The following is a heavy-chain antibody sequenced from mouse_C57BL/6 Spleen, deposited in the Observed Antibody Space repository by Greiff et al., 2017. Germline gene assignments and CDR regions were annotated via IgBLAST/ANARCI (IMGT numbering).Heavy chain of an antibody. D-gene: IGHD2-4*01. CDR2: IYPGSGST. CDR3: ARQGYYDEENYFDY. Sequence: QVQLQQPGAELVKPGASVKMSCKASGYNFTSYWITWVKPRPGQGLEWIGDIYPGSGSTKYNEKFKSKATLTVDTSSSTASMQLSSLTSEDSAVYYCARQGYYDEENYFDYWGQGTTLTVSS. J-gene: IGHJ2*01. V-gene: IGHV1-55*01. CDR1: GYNFTSYW.